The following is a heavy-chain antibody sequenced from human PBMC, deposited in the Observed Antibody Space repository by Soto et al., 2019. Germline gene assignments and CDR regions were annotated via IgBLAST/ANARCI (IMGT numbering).Heavy chain of an antibody. CDR1: GGSISSSSYY. Sequence: SETLSLICTVSGGSISSSSYYWGWIRQPPGKGLEWIGSIYYSGSTYYNPSLTSRVTISVDTSKNQFSLQLSSVTAADTAVYYCAVVVVILNAFVIWGQGTMVTVSS. D-gene: IGHD3-22*01. CDR3: AVVVVILNAFVI. J-gene: IGHJ3*02. CDR2: IYYSGST. V-gene: IGHV4-39*01.